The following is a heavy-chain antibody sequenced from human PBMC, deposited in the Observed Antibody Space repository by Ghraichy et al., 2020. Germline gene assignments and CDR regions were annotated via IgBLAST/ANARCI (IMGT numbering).Heavy chain of an antibody. V-gene: IGHV1-18*01. CDR3: ARDRGGYSGYAEQAHGMDV. D-gene: IGHD5-12*01. Sequence: ASVKVSCKASGYTFTSYGISWVRQAPGQGLEWMGWISAYNGNTNYAQKLQGRVTMTTDTSTSTAYMELRSLRSDDTAVYYCARDRGGYSGYAEQAHGMDVWGQGTTVTVSS. J-gene: IGHJ6*02. CDR2: ISAYNGNT. CDR1: GYTFTSYG.